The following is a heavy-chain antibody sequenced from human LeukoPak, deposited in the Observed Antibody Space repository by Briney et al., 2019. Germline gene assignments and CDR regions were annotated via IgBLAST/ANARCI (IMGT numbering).Heavy chain of an antibody. Sequence: PSGTLSLTCAVSGGSISSGNRCSWVRQPPGKGLEWIGEIYHSGSTNYNPSLKSRVTISVDKSKNQFSLKLSSVTAADTAVYYCATLLCSSTTCYFAHWGQGTLVTVSS. CDR3: ATLLCSSTTCYFAH. J-gene: IGHJ4*02. V-gene: IGHV4-4*02. CDR1: GGSISSGNR. CDR2: IYHSGST. D-gene: IGHD2-2*01.